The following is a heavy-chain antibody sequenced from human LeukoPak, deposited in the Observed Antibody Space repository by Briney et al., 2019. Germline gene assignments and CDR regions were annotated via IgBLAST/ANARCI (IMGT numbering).Heavy chain of an antibody. V-gene: IGHV4-4*07. Sequence: SETLSLTCTVSGASISSYYWSWIRQPTGKGLEWIGRMYTSGSTNYNPSLKSRVTMSVDTSKNQFSLNLTSVTAADTAVYYCARWRDLTYYYYGMDVWGQGTTVTVSS. J-gene: IGHJ6*02. CDR3: ARWRDLTYYYYGMDV. CDR2: MYTSGST. CDR1: GASISSYY.